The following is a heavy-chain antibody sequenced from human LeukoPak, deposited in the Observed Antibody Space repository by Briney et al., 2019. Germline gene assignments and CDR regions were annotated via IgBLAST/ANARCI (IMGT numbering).Heavy chain of an antibody. D-gene: IGHD2-2*01. CDR2: ISAYNGNT. Sequence: ASVKVSCKASGYTFASYGISWVRQAPGQGLEWMGWISAYNGNTNYAQKLQGRVTVTTDTSTSTAYMELRSLRSDDPAVYYRARDSHVVPAAPRIWGQGTMVTVSS. CDR3: ARDSHVVPAAPRI. CDR1: GYTFASYG. J-gene: IGHJ3*02. V-gene: IGHV1-18*01.